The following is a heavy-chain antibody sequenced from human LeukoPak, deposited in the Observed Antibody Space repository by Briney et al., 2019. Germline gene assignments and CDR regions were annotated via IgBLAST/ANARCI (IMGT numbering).Heavy chain of an antibody. CDR3: ARGPKGGSDY. Sequence: GASVKVSCKTSGYTFTTYGITWVRQAPGQGLEWVAWINVNNGITRYAQKFQGSVTLTTDTPARTAYMEVLSLTSDDTAVYYCARGPKGGSDYWGQGTLVIVSS. V-gene: IGHV1-18*01. J-gene: IGHJ4*02. D-gene: IGHD5-12*01. CDR1: GYTFTTYG. CDR2: INVNNGIT.